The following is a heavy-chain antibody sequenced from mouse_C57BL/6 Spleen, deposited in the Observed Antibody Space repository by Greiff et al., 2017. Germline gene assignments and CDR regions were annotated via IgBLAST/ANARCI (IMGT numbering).Heavy chain of an antibody. CDR1: GYTFTSYW. J-gene: IGHJ2*01. Sequence: VQLQQPGAELVKPGASVKMSCKASGYTFTSYWITWVKQRPGQGLEWIGDIYPGSGSTNYNEKFKSKATLTVDTSSSTAYMQLSSLTSEDSAVYYCARSPLGYYLFDYWGQGTTLTVSS. CDR2: IYPGSGST. D-gene: IGHD5-5*01. CDR3: ARSPLGYYLFDY. V-gene: IGHV1-55*01.